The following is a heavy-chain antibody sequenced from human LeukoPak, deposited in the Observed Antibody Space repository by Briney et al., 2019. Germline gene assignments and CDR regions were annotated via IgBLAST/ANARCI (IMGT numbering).Heavy chain of an antibody. CDR1: GFTFDDYA. V-gene: IGHV3-9*01. CDR3: AKGHSSSWSDWFDP. Sequence: SLRLSCAASGFTFDDYAMHWVRQAPGKGLEWVSGISWNSGSIGYADSVKGRFTISRDNAKNSLYLQMNSWRAEDTALYYCAKGHSSSWSDWFDPWGQGTLVTVSS. D-gene: IGHD6-13*01. J-gene: IGHJ5*02. CDR2: ISWNSGSI.